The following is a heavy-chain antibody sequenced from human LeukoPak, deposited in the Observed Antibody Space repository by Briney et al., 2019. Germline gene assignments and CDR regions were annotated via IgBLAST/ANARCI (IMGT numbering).Heavy chain of an antibody. D-gene: IGHD3-3*01. Sequence: PGRSLRLSCAASGFTFGSYGMHWVRQAPGKGLEWVAVIWYDGSNKYYADSVKGRFTISRDNSKNTLYLQMNSLRAEDTAVYYCARDRAPFIDDHAFYIWGQGTMGTVSS. J-gene: IGHJ3*02. V-gene: IGHV3-33*01. CDR2: IWYDGSNK. CDR3: ARDRAPFIDDHAFYI. CDR1: GFTFGSYG.